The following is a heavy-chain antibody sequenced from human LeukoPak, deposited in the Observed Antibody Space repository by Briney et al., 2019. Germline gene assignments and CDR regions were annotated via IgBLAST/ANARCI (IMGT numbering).Heavy chain of an antibody. CDR1: GYTFTGYY. Sequence: ASVKVSCKASGYTFTGYYMHWVRQPPGQGLEWMGWINPNSGGTKYTQKFQGRVTMTRDTSISTAYMELSRLRSDDTAVYYCARDSGLRHWYFDLWGRGTLVTVSS. J-gene: IGHJ2*01. D-gene: IGHD1-14*01. V-gene: IGHV1-2*02. CDR3: ARDSGLRHWYFDL. CDR2: INPNSGGT.